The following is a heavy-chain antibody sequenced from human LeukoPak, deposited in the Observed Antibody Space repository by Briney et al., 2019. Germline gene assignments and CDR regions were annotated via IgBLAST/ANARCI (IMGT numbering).Heavy chain of an antibody. Sequence: SETLSLTCTVSGGSISSTSYSWGWIRQPPGKGLEWIGSIYYSGSTNYNPSLKSRVTISVDTSMNQFSLKLSSVTAADTAVYYCARDFWSGSNWFDPWGQGTLVTVSS. CDR2: IYYSGST. J-gene: IGHJ5*02. V-gene: IGHV4-39*07. CDR3: ARDFWSGSNWFDP. CDR1: GGSISSTSYS. D-gene: IGHD3-3*01.